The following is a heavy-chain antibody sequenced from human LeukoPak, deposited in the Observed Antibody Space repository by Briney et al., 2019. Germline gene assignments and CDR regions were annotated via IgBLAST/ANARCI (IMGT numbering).Heavy chain of an antibody. D-gene: IGHD3-10*01. J-gene: IGHJ3*02. CDR1: GFTFSSYG. V-gene: IGHV3-30*02. CDR2: IRYDGNNK. CDR3: ARARRGLGTFAFDI. Sequence: GGSLRLSCAASGFTFSSYGMHWVRQAPGKGLEWVAFIRYDGNNKYYADSVKGRFTISRDNSNNTVYLHMNSLRAEDTAMYYCARARRGLGTFAFDIWGQGTIVTVSS.